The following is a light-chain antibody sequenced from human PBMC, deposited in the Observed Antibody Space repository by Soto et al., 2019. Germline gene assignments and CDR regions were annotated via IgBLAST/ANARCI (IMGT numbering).Light chain of an antibody. V-gene: IGLV2-14*01. CDR2: EVN. CDR1: SSDVGGYNY. Sequence: QSALNQPASVSGSPGQSITISCTGTSSDVGGYNYVSWYQQHPGKAPKLMIYEVNNRPSGVSYRFSGSKSGNTASLTISGLQAEDEADYFCSSYSISTAYLFGTGTKSPS. CDR3: SSYSISTAYL. J-gene: IGLJ1*01.